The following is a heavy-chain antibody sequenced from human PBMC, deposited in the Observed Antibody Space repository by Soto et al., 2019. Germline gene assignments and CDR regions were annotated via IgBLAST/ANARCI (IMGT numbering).Heavy chain of an antibody. CDR3: ARATYGDPWFDP. J-gene: IGHJ5*02. CDR1: GGSISSGDYY. Sequence: QVQLQESGPGLVKPSQTLSLTCTVSGGSISSGDYYWSWIRQPPGKGLEWIGYIYYSGSTYYTPPPTGRVTISVDTSRHQFSLKLSSVAAADTAVYYWARATYGDPWFDPWGQGPLVTVSS. D-gene: IGHD4-17*01. V-gene: IGHV4-30-4*01. CDR2: IYYSGST.